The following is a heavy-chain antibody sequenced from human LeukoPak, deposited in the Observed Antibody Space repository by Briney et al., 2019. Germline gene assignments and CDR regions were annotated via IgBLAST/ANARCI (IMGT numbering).Heavy chain of an antibody. CDR3: ARLSTAVADSDY. J-gene: IGHJ4*02. V-gene: IGHV3-48*04. D-gene: IGHD6-13*01. Sequence: GGSLRLSCAASGFTFSSYSMNWVRQAPGKGLEWVSYISSSSRSTDYADSVTGRVTISRDNAKNSLYLQMNSLRAEDTAVYYCARLSTAVADSDYWGQGTLVTVSS. CDR2: ISSSSRST. CDR1: GFTFSSYS.